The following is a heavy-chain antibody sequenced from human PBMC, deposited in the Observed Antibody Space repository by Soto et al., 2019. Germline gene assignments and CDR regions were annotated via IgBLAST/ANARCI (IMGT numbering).Heavy chain of an antibody. CDR2: IYYSGST. CDR3: AMIPDHTYMISWFVA. Sequence: SETLSLTCTFSGFSLSSEVYYWRWYRPLPGKGLQWIGDIYYSGSTNYSPSLKSRVTISLDTPNNQFSLKVTSVTAADPAVYYCAMIPDHTYMISWFVAWGQVTLVTVAS. V-gene: IGHV4-61*08. CDR1: GFSLSSEVYY. J-gene: IGHJ5*01. D-gene: IGHD3-16*01.